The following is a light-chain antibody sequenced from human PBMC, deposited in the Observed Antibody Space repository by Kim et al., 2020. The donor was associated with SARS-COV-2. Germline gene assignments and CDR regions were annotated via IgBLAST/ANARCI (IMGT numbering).Light chain of an antibody. V-gene: IGKV3-20*01. CDR2: GAS. J-gene: IGKJ4*01. CDR1: QSVSSSY. CDR3: QQCGSSPVT. Sequence: EIVLTQSPGTLSLSPGERVTLSCRASQSVSSSYLAWYQQKPGQAPRLLIYGASSRATGIPDRFSGSGSGTDFTLTISRLEPEDFAVYYCQQCGSSPVTFGGGTKVDIK.